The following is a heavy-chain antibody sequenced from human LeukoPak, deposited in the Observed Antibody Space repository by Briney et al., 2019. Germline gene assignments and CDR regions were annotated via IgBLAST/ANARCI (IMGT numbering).Heavy chain of an antibody. J-gene: IGHJ4*02. V-gene: IGHV3-23*01. D-gene: IGHD2-15*01. CDR2: ISGSGDST. CDR3: AKGTSSSCYSASDC. CDR1: GFTFSNYA. Sequence: GGSLRLSCAASGFTFSNYAMSWVRQAPGKGLEWVSVISGSGDSTWYADSVKGRFTISRDISKNTLYLQMSSLRAEDTALYYCAKGTSSSCYSASDCWGQGSLVTVSS.